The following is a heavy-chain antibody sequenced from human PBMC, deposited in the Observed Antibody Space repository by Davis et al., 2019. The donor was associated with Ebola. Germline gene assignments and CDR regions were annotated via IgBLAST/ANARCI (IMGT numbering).Heavy chain of an antibody. CDR1: GFTFSTYG. V-gene: IGHV3-33*01. D-gene: IGHD6-25*01. CDR2: IWSDGNKK. J-gene: IGHJ4*02. Sequence: GESLKISCAASGFTFSTYGMHWVRQAPGKGLEWLALIWSDGNKKYYADSVKGHFIISRDNSRDTLYLQMNSLRDEDTAVYFCSRENEAANFDFWGQGTLVTVSS. CDR3: SRENEAANFDF.